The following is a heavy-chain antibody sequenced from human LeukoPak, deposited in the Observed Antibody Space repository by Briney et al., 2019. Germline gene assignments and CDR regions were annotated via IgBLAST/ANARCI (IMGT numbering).Heavy chain of an antibody. J-gene: IGHJ4*02. V-gene: IGHV3-23*01. D-gene: IGHD6-19*01. CDR1: GFTFSSYA. Sequence: GGALRLSCAASGFTFSSYAMSWVRQTPGKGLEWFSVISGSSGSTYYADSVKGRFTIFRDNSKNTLYLQMNSLRVEDTAIYYCASGRGYSSAAFDYWGQGTLVTVSS. CDR3: ASGRGYSSAAFDY. CDR2: ISGSSGST.